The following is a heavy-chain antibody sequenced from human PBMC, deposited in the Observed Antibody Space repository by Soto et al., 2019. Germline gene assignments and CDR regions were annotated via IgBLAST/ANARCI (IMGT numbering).Heavy chain of an antibody. V-gene: IGHV3-30*03. CDR3: ARDLRITIFGVVTTLYYYYGMDV. CDR1: GFTFSSYG. D-gene: IGHD3-3*01. CDR2: VTNDGSSK. J-gene: IGHJ6*02. Sequence: PGGSLRLSCAASGFTFSSYGMHWVRQAPGKGLEWVALVTNDGSSKYYADSVKGRFTISRDNSKNTLDLEMNSLRAEDTAVYYCARDLRITIFGVVTTLYYYYGMDVWGQGTTVTVS.